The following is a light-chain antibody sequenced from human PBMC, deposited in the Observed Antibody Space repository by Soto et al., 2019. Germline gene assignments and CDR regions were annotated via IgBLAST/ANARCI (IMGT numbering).Light chain of an antibody. J-gene: IGLJ2*01. Sequence: QSVLTQPASVSGSPGQSITISCTGTSSDIGTYDYVSWYQHHPGKAPKLMIYEVTNRPSGVSDRFSGSKSGKTASLTISGLQAEDEADYYCSSYTSTTTPLVFGGGTKLTVL. V-gene: IGLV2-14*01. CDR2: EVT. CDR1: SSDIGTYDY. CDR3: SSYTSTTTPLV.